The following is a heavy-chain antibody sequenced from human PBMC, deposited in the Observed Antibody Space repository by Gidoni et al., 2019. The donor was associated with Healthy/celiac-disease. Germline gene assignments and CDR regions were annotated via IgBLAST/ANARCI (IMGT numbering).Heavy chain of an antibody. CDR3: ARTFQRRAQSIAARIWFDP. V-gene: IGHV4-34*01. Sequence: QVQLQQWGAGLLKPSETLSLTCAVYGGSFSGYYWSWIRQPPGKGLEWIGEINHSGSTNYNPSLKSRVTISVDTSKNQFSLKLSSVTAADTAVYYCARTFQRRAQSIAARIWFDPWGQGTLVTVSS. CDR1: GGSFSGYY. CDR2: INHSGST. J-gene: IGHJ5*02. D-gene: IGHD6-6*01.